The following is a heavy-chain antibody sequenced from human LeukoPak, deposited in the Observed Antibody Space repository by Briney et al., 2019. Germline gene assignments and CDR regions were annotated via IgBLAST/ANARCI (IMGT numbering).Heavy chain of an antibody. J-gene: IGHJ3*02. V-gene: IGHV3-48*01. Sequence: GGSLRLSCAASGFTFSSYSINWVRQAPGKGLEWVSYISSSSSTIYYADSVKGRFTISRDNAKNSLYLQMNSLRAEDTAVYYCARDEDDYVWGSYTHAFDIWGQGTMVTVSS. D-gene: IGHD3-16*01. CDR2: ISSSSSTI. CDR3: ARDEDDYVWGSYTHAFDI. CDR1: GFTFSSYS.